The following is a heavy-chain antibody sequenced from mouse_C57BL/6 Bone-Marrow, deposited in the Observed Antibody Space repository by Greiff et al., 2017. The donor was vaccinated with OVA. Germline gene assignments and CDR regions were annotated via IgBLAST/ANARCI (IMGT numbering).Heavy chain of an antibody. CDR2: IHPNSGST. V-gene: IGHV1-64*01. J-gene: IGHJ4*01. CDR1: GYTFTSYW. D-gene: IGHD2-5*01. Sequence: QVQLQQSGAELVKPGASVKLSCKASGYTFTSYWMHWVKQRPGQGLEWIGMIHPNSGSTNYNEKFKSKATLTVDKSSSTAYMQLSSLTSEDSAVYYCARRTYYSNWDAMDYWGQGTSVTVSS. CDR3: ARRTYYSNWDAMDY.